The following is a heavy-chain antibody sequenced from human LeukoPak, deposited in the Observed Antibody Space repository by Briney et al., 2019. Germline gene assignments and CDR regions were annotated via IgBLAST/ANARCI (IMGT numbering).Heavy chain of an antibody. Sequence: SETLSLTCTVSGGSISGYYWSWIRQPPGKGLEWTGFIHYSGSTNYNPSLKSRVTISVDTSKNQFSPKLSSLTAADTAVYYCARYGSGSYHFDYWGQGTLVTVSS. CDR3: ARYGSGSYHFDY. CDR2: IHYSGST. D-gene: IGHD3-10*01. CDR1: GGSISGYY. V-gene: IGHV4-59*01. J-gene: IGHJ4*02.